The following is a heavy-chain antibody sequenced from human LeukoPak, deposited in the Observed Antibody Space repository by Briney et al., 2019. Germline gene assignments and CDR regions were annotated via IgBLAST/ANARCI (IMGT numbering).Heavy chain of an antibody. Sequence: SENLSLTCIVSGGSISGYYWSWIRQPPGKGLEWIGDIYYSGSTHYNPSLESRVTISLDMSKNQFSLKLSSVAAADTAVYYCARVDSYGYGLGYWGQGTLVTVSS. CDR1: GGSISGYY. CDR2: IYYSGST. J-gene: IGHJ4*02. D-gene: IGHD5-18*01. CDR3: ARVDSYGYGLGY. V-gene: IGHV4-59*08.